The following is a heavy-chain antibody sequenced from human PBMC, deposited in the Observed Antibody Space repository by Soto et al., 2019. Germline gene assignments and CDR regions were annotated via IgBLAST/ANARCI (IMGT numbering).Heavy chain of an antibody. CDR3: ARDRVYGDYYYYMDV. V-gene: IGHV3-66*01. J-gene: IGHJ6*03. CDR2: IYSGGST. D-gene: IGHD4-17*01. Sequence: EVQLVESGGGLVQPGGSLRLSCAASGFTVSSNYMSWVRQAPGKGLEWVSVIYSGGSTYYADSVKGRFTISRDNSKHTLYLQMNSLRAEDTAVYYCARDRVYGDYYYYMDVWGKGTTVTVSS. CDR1: GFTVSSNY.